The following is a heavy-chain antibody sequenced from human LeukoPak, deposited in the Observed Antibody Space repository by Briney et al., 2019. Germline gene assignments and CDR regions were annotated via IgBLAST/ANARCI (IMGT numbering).Heavy chain of an antibody. D-gene: IGHD3-22*01. CDR1: GGTFSSYA. CDR3: ARGYYYDSSGPDAFDI. Sequence: ASVKVSCKASGGTFSSYAISWVRQAPGQGLEWMGWINPNSGGTNYAQKFQGRVTMTRDMSISTAYMELSRLRSDDTAVYYCARGYYYDSSGPDAFDIWGQGTMVTVSS. V-gene: IGHV1-2*02. CDR2: INPNSGGT. J-gene: IGHJ3*02.